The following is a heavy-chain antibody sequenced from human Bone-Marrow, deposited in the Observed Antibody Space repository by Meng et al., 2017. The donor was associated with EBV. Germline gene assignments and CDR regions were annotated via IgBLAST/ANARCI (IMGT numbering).Heavy chain of an antibody. CDR3: ARGAVRGVIHWFDP. CDR1: GGTFSRYA. D-gene: IGHD3-10*01. V-gene: IGHV1-69*01. J-gene: IGHJ5*02. Sequence: QVQLVQSGAEVKKPGSSVKVSCKASGGTFSRYAISWVLQAPGQGLEWMGGIIPIFGTANYAQKFQGRVTITADESTSTAYMELSSLRSEDTAVYHCARGAVRGVIHWFDPWGQGTLVTVSS. CDR2: IIPIFGTA.